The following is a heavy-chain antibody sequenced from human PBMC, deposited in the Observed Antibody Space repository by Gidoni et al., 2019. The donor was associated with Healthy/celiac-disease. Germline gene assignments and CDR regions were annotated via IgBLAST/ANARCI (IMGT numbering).Heavy chain of an antibody. Sequence: EVQLVESGGGLVQPGGSLSLSCAASGFPFSSYSMNWVRQAPGKGLEWVSYISSSSSTIYYADSVKGRFTISRDNAKNSLYLQMNSLRDEDTAVYYCAGGIVVVPATQRSWFDPWGQGTLVTVSS. CDR1: GFPFSSYS. D-gene: IGHD2-2*01. CDR3: AGGIVVVPATQRSWFDP. CDR2: ISSSSSTI. J-gene: IGHJ5*02. V-gene: IGHV3-48*02.